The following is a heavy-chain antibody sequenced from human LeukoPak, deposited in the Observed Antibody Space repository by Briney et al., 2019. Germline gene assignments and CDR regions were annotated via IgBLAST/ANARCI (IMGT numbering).Heavy chain of an antibody. CDR1: GGTFSSYA. D-gene: IGHD5-24*01. V-gene: IGHV1-69*13. Sequence: SVKVSCRASGGTFSSYAISWVRQAPGQGLEWMGGIIPIFGTANYAQKFQGRVTITADGSTSTAYMELSSLRSEDTAVYYCARVGGLDGYMIAFDIWGQGTMVTVSS. CDR2: IIPIFGTA. CDR3: ARVGGLDGYMIAFDI. J-gene: IGHJ3*02.